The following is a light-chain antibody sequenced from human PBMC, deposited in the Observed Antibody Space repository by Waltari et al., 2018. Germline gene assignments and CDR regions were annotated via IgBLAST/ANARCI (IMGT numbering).Light chain of an antibody. CDR2: WAS. CDR1: QSVLHSSNNKNY. V-gene: IGKV4-1*01. J-gene: IGKJ2*01. Sequence: DIVMTQSPDPLAVSLGERDTINCQPSQSVLHSSNNKNYVAWYQQKPRQPPNPLIYWASTRDSGVPDRFSGSGSGTDFTLTISSLQAEYVAVYYCQQYFRAPYTFGQGTKLEIK. CDR3: QQYFRAPYT.